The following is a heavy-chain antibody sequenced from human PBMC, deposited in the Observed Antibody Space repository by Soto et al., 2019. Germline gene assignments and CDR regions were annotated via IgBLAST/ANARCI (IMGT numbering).Heavy chain of an antibody. CDR2: ISAGTRGHT. CDR1: GYTFSDYY. CDR3: ARAHGDYLNSDY. J-gene: IGHJ4*02. V-gene: IGHV3-11*06. D-gene: IGHD4-17*01. Sequence: PGGSLRLSCAASGYTFSDYYMSWIRQAPGKGLEWVAYISAGTRGHTNYAESVKGRFTISRDNAKNSLYLQMNSLRDEDTAVYYCARAHGDYLNSDYWGQGTLVTVPQ.